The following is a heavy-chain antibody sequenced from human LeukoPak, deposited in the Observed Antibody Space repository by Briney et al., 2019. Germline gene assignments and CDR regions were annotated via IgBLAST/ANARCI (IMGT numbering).Heavy chain of an antibody. Sequence: ASVKVSCKASGYTFTGYYMHWVRQAPGQGLEWMGWINPNSGGTNYAQKLQGRVTMTRDTSNSTAYMQLSRLRADDTAVYYCARGRKYWFWEFFGWFDPWGQGTLVTVSS. V-gene: IGHV1-2*02. J-gene: IGHJ5*02. CDR2: INPNSGGT. CDR3: ARGRKYWFWEFFGWFDP. CDR1: GYTFTGYY. D-gene: IGHD3-10*01.